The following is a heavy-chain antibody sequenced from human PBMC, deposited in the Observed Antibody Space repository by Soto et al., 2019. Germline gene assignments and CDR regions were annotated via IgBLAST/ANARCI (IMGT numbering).Heavy chain of an antibody. CDR2: IIPIFGTA. CDR1: GGTFSSYA. Sequence: GASVKVSCKASGGTFSSYAISWVRQAPGQGLEWMGGIIPIFGTANYAQKFQGRVTITADESTGTAYMELSSLRSEDTAVYYCAREVGCSGGSCYRLLNGMDVWGQGTTVTVSS. CDR3: AREVGCSGGSCYRLLNGMDV. J-gene: IGHJ6*02. D-gene: IGHD2-15*01. V-gene: IGHV1-69*13.